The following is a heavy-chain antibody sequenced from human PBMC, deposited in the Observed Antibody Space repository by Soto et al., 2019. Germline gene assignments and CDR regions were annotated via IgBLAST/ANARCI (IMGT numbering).Heavy chain of an antibody. CDR3: AQMGAVFDF. CDR2: INPSGGGT. D-gene: IGHD3-16*01. CDR1: GYTFTNYY. V-gene: IGHV1-46*03. J-gene: IGHJ4*02. Sequence: QVQLVQSGAEVKKPGASVKVSCKASGYTFTNYYIHWVRQAPGQGLEWMGVINPSGGGTSYAQKFQGRVTMTRDTSTSTVYMELSSLRSEDTAVYYCAQMGAVFDFWGQGTLVTVSS.